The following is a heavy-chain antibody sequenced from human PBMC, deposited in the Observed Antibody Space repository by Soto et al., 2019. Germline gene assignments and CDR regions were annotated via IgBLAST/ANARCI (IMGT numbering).Heavy chain of an antibody. V-gene: IGHV1-2*02. CDR3: ARDLAVAVLIGDYYYGMDV. D-gene: IGHD6-19*01. Sequence: GASVKVSCKASGYTFTGYYMHWVRQAPGQGLEWMGWINPNSGGTNYAQKFQGRVTMTRDTSISTAYMELSRLRSDDTAVYYCARDLAVAVLIGDYYYGMDVWGQGTTVTVSS. J-gene: IGHJ6*02. CDR2: INPNSGGT. CDR1: GYTFTGYY.